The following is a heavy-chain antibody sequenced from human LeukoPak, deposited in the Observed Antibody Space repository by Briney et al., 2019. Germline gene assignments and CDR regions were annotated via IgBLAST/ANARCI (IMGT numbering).Heavy chain of an antibody. D-gene: IGHD3-16*01. CDR2: IYYSGST. CDR1: GGSISSYY. Sequence: PSETLSLTCTVSGGSISSYYWSWIRQPPGKGLECIGYIYYSGSTNYNPSPTSRVTISLDTSTNQFSLKIIAASAPRTPPYSSARDRRRLGVDYWGQGTLVTVSS. V-gene: IGHV4-59*01. J-gene: IGHJ4*02. CDR3: ARDRRRLGVDY.